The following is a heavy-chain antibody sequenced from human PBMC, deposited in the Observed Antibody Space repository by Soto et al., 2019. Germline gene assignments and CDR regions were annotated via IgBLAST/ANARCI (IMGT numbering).Heavy chain of an antibody. V-gene: IGHV3-33*01. J-gene: IGHJ6*02. CDR3: AIEGLRFPGYYYYGMDV. CDR1: GFTFSSYG. Sequence: GSLRLSCAASGFTFSSYGMHWVRQAPGKGLEWVAVIWYDGSNKYYADSVKGRFTISRDNSKNTLYLQMNSLRAEDTAVYYCAIEGLRFPGYYYYGMDVWGQGTTGTVS. CDR2: IWYDGSNK. D-gene: IGHD4-17*01.